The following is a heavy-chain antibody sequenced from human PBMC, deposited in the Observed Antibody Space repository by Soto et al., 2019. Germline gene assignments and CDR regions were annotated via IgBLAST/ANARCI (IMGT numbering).Heavy chain of an antibody. J-gene: IGHJ4*02. Sequence: GVSLRLSCAASGFTFSSYAMSWVRQAPGKGLEWVSAISGSGGSTYYADSVKGRFTISRDNSKNTLYLQINSLRADDTAVYYCATVFVLGYSYGSGNFDFWGQGTLVTVSS. D-gene: IGHD5-18*01. CDR3: ATVFVLGYSYGSGNFDF. CDR2: ISGSGGST. V-gene: IGHV3-23*01. CDR1: GFTFSSYA.